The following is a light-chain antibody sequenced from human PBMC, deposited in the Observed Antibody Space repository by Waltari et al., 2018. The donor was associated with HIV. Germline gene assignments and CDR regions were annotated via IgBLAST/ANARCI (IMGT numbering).Light chain of an antibody. V-gene: IGKV1-33*01. Sequence: IQMTQSPSSLSASVGDRVPITCQASQGIGNFLNWLLQKPGIAPHLLSSDASNLRSGVPSRFSGTGSGTHFTLTISGLQPEDVATYYCQQYDNPNYSFGQGTKLEI. CDR2: DAS. CDR3: QQYDNPNYS. CDR1: QGIGNF. J-gene: IGKJ2*03.